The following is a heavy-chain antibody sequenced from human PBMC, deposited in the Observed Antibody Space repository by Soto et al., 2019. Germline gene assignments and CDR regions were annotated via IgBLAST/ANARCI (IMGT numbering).Heavy chain of an antibody. V-gene: IGHV1-18*04. CDR2: ISAYNGNT. CDR3: ARDANYYYYYGMDV. J-gene: IGHJ6*02. CDR1: GYTFTSYG. Sequence: ASVKVSCKASGYTFTSYGISWVRQAPGQGLEWMGWISAYNGNTNYAQKLQGRVTMTTDTSTSTAYMELRSLRSADTGVYYCARDANYYYYYGMDVWGQGTTVTVSS.